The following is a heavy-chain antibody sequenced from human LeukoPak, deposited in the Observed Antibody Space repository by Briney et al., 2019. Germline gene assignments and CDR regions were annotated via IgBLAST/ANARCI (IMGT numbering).Heavy chain of an antibody. Sequence: ASVMVPCKASGGTFSTYPINWVRQAPGQGLEWMGGIIPIFGTANYAQKFQGRVTITADKSTSTVYMELSSLRYEDTAVYYCARDAGTTFYYGMDVWGKGTTVTVSS. D-gene: IGHD1-1*01. CDR1: GGTFSTYP. CDR3: ARDAGTTFYYGMDV. CDR2: IIPIFGTA. V-gene: IGHV1-69*06. J-gene: IGHJ6*04.